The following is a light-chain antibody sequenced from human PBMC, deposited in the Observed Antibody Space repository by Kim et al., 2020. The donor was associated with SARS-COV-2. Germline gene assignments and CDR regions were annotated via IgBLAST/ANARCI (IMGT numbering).Light chain of an antibody. CDR1: QSLLHSNGHTY. J-gene: IGKJ1*01. V-gene: IGKV2-28*01. Sequence: DIVMTQSPLSLVVTPGEPASISCRSSQSLLHSNGHTYFDWYLQKPGQSPHLLIYLASNRASGVPDRFSGSGSGTDFTLKISRVEAEEDGVYYCMQALQTPWTVGQGTKVQI. CDR3: MQALQTPWT. CDR2: LAS.